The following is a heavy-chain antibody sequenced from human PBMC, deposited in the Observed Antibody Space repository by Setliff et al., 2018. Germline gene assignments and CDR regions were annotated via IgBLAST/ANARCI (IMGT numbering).Heavy chain of an antibody. Sequence: SETLSLTCSVSSGSIGSHYWNWMRQPPGKGLEWLGTLFYGGSTTYNPSLKSRLTLSIDTAKKQFYLRLRSVTAADTAVYYCARDHFGVAGDSWGQGTLVTVSS. V-gene: IGHV4-59*04. J-gene: IGHJ4*02. CDR3: ARDHFGVAGDS. CDR1: SGSIGSHY. CDR2: LFYGGST. D-gene: IGHD3-3*01.